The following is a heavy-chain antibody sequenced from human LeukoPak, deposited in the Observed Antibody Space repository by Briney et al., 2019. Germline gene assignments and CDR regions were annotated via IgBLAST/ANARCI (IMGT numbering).Heavy chain of an antibody. CDR2: ISGSGGST. CDR1: GFTFSSYA. Sequence: GGSLRLSCAASGFTFSSYAMSWVRQAPGKGLEWVSAISGSGGSTYYADSVKGRFTISRDNSKNTLYLQMNSLRAEDTAVYYCAKVLDYYGSGSSDYWGQGTLVTVSS. V-gene: IGHV3-23*01. D-gene: IGHD3-10*01. J-gene: IGHJ4*02. CDR3: AKVLDYYGSGSSDY.